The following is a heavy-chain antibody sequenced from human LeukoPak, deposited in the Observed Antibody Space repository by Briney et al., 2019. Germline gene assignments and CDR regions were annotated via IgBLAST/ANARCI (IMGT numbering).Heavy chain of an antibody. CDR2: ISSSSSYI. D-gene: IGHD4/OR15-4a*01. Sequence: GGSLRLSCAASGFTFSSYSMNWVRQAPGKGLEWVSSISSSSSYIYYADSVKGRFTISRDNAKNSLYLQMNSLRAEDTAVYYYARDPNLTRPPPRYFDYWGQGTLVTASS. CDR1: GFTFSSYS. CDR3: ARDPNLTRPPPRYFDY. J-gene: IGHJ4*02. V-gene: IGHV3-21*01.